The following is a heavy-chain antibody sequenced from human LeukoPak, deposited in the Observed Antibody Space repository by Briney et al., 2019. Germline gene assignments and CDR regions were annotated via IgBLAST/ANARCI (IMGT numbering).Heavy chain of an antibody. V-gene: IGHV3-23*01. J-gene: IGHJ6*02. D-gene: IGHD3-22*01. Sequence: GGSLRLSCAASGFTFSSYAMSWVRQAPGKGLEWVSAISGSGGSTYYADSVKGRFTISRDNSKNTLYLQMNSLRAEDTAVYYCAKVQQYYYDSSGYYHYCYGMDVWGQGTTVTVSS. CDR3: AKVQQYYYDSSGYYHYCYGMDV. CDR2: ISGSGGST. CDR1: GFTFSSYA.